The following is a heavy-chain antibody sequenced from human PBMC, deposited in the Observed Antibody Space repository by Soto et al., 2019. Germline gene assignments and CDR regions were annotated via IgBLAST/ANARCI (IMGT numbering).Heavy chain of an antibody. Sequence: QVQLQESGPGLVKPSGTLSLTCAVSGGSISSSNLWTWVRQPPGKGLEWIGEIYHGGSTNYNPPLKGRDTISVDKSKHHFSLGLSSVTAADTAGYYCARSPRSIAAGGIDYWGQGILVTVSS. D-gene: IGHD6-13*01. CDR2: IYHGGST. CDR3: ARSPRSIAAGGIDY. J-gene: IGHJ4*02. V-gene: IGHV4-4*02. CDR1: GGSISSSNL.